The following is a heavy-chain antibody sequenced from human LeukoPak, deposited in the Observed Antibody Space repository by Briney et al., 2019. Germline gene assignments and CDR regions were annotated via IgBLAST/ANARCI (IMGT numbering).Heavy chain of an antibody. V-gene: IGHV3-30*04. D-gene: IGHD3-3*01. J-gene: IGHJ5*02. CDR3: AKEVSRFWSGYDR. CDR2: ISYDGTNE. CDR1: GFSFSSYT. Sequence: GGSLRLSCAGSGFSFSSYTMHWVRQAPGKGLEWVAIISYDGTNEYYADSVKGRFTISRDNSKNMLYLQMNSLRPDDTAVYYCAKEVSRFWSGYDRWGQGTLVTVSS.